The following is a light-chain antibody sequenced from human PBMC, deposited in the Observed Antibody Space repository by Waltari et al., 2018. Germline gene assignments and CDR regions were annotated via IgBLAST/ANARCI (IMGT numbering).Light chain of an antibody. Sequence: EIELNQSPLSLHVTTGETALMYCRFNHSLLHSTGYNYLHWYLQKPGQSPQILIYLGSNRASGVPDRFSGSASGTDFTVKISRVEAEDVGVYYCMQALQTPVTFGQGTRLEIK. V-gene: IGKV2-28*01. CDR2: LGS. CDR3: MQALQTPVT. J-gene: IGKJ5*01. CDR1: HSLLHSTGYNY.